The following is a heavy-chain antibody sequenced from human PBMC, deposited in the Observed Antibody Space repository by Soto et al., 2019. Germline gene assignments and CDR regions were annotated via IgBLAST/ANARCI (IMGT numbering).Heavy chain of an antibody. V-gene: IGHV4-39*01. CDR2: IYYTGST. J-gene: IGHJ4*02. D-gene: IGHD1-7*01. Sequence: QLQLQESGPGLVKPSETLSLTCTVSGGSISNISYYWGWIRQPPGKGLEWIGNIYYTGSTYYNPSLKSRVTISVDTSKNQFSLKLSSVTAADTAVYYCARLGRWDYHFEYWGQGTLVTVSS. CDR3: ARLGRWDYHFEY. CDR1: GGSISNISYY.